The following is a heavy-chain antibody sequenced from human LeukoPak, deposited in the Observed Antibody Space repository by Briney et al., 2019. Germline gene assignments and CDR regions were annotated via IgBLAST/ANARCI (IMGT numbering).Heavy chain of an antibody. D-gene: IGHD2-2*01. CDR3: ARARVVPAAIDY. Sequence: PSETLSLTCAVYGGSFSGYYWSWIRQPPGKGLEWIGEINHSGSTNYNPSLKSRVTISVDTSKNQFSLKLSSVTAEDTAVYYCARARVVPAAIDYWGQGTLVTVSS. CDR1: GGSFSGYY. V-gene: IGHV4-34*01. J-gene: IGHJ4*02. CDR2: INHSGST.